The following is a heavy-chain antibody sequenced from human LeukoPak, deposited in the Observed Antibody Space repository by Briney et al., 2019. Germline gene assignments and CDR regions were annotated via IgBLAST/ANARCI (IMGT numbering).Heavy chain of an antibody. V-gene: IGHV4-39*01. J-gene: IGHJ3*01. CDR3: ARHLRINWYDAFHF. CDR1: GGSISSGSSY. D-gene: IGHD1-1*01. Sequence: SETLSLTCTVSGGSISSGSSYWGWIRQPPGTGLEWIGTIYNSGITYYNPSLKSRVTIFVATSKNQFSLKLSSVTAADTAVYYCARHLRINWYDAFHFWGRGTMVTVSS. CDR2: IYNSGIT.